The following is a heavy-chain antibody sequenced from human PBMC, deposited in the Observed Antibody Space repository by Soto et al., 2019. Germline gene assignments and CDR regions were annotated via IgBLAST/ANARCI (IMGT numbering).Heavy chain of an antibody. V-gene: IGHV3-74*01. J-gene: IGHJ6*02. CDR2: INSDGSST. D-gene: IGHD2-21*01. CDR3: ARRDQIAYYYGMDV. CDR1: GCTFSSYW. Sequence: GVSLRLSYAASGCTFSSYWMNWVRQAPGKGLVWVSRINSDGSSTSYVDSVKGRFTIARDNAKNTLYLQMNSLRAEDTAVYYCARRDQIAYYYGMDVWGQGTTVTVSS.